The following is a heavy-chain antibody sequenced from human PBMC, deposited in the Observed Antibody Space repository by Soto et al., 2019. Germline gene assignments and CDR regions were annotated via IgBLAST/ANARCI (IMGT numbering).Heavy chain of an antibody. CDR2: ISNDGRTK. D-gene: IGHD6-19*01. J-gene: IGHJ4*02. Sequence: PGGSLRLSCAASGFTFSCYGLHWVRQAPGKGLEWVAAISNDGRTKYYADSVKGRFTISRDNSKGTLDLQMNSLRVEHTAIYYCAKDSVSEHNSGWPQGHWGQGTLVTVSS. CDR1: GFTFSCYG. CDR3: AKDSVSEHNSGWPQGH. V-gene: IGHV3-30*18.